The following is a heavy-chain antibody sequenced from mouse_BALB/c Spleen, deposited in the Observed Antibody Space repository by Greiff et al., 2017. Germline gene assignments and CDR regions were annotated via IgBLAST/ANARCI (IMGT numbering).Heavy chain of an antibody. V-gene: IGHV14-3*02. CDR2: IDPANGNT. Sequence: DVKLVESGAELVKPGASVKLSCTASGFNIKDTYMHWVKQRPEQGLEWIGRIDPANGNTKYDPKFQGKATITADTSSNTAYLQLSSLTSEDTAVYYCARGGGYSWFAYWGQGTLVTVSA. CDR3: ARGGGYSWFAY. D-gene: IGHD2-3*01. CDR1: GFNIKDTY. J-gene: IGHJ3*01.